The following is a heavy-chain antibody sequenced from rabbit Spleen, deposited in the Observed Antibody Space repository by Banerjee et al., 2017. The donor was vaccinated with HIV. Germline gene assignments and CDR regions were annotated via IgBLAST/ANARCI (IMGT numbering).Heavy chain of an antibody. CDR2: IVNGDGNT. D-gene: IGHD4-1*01. V-gene: IGHV1S47*01. CDR1: GFYFGNHG. CDR3: AREGGILVAGDFNL. Sequence: QEQLVESGGGLVQPDGSLTLTCKASGFYFGNHGMCWVRHAPGKGTEWIACIVNGDGNTYYASWVNGRFTISRSNRLATVTLKVTSLTAADTDTYFCAREGGILVAGDFNLWGQGTLVTVS. J-gene: IGHJ4*01.